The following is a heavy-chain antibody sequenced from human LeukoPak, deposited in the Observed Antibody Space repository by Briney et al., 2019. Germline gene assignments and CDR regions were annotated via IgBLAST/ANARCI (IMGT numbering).Heavy chain of an antibody. D-gene: IGHD1-1*01. CDR3: TTAPLIWNRLSDY. V-gene: IGHV3-15*01. J-gene: IGHJ4*02. CDR1: GFTFSNAW. CDR2: IKSKTDGGTI. Sequence: PGGSLRLSCVASGFTFSNAWMTWVRQAPGKGLEWVGRIKSKTDGGTIDYAAPVKGRFTISRDDSKNTLYLQMNSLKTEDTAVYYCTTAPLIWNRLSDYWGQGTLVTVSS.